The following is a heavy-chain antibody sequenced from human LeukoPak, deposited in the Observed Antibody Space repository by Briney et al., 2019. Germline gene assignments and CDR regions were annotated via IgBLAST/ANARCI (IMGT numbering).Heavy chain of an antibody. CDR3: ARGYYDSSGYYMVY. CDR2: IYYSGST. J-gene: IGHJ4*02. D-gene: IGHD3-22*01. V-gene: IGHV4-39*01. CDR1: GGSISSSSYY. Sequence: SETLSLTCTVSGGSISSSSYYWGWIRQPPGKGLEWIGSIYYSGSTYYNPSLKSRVTISVDTSKNQFSLKLCSVTAVDTAVYYCARGYYDSSGYYMVYWGQGTLVTVSS.